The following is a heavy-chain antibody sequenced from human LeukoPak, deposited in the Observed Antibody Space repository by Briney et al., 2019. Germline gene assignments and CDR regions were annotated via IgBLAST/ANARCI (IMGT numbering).Heavy chain of an antibody. Sequence: SETLSLTCAVYGGSFSGHYWTWIRQPPGKVLEWIGEINHSGSTNYNPSLKSRVTISVDTSKNQFSLKVSSVTAADTAVYYCARGNPFVYSSSWYRYYMDVWGKGTTVTVSS. CDR2: INHSGST. CDR1: GGSFSGHY. CDR3: ARGNPFVYSSSWYRYYMDV. V-gene: IGHV4-34*01. D-gene: IGHD6-13*01. J-gene: IGHJ6*03.